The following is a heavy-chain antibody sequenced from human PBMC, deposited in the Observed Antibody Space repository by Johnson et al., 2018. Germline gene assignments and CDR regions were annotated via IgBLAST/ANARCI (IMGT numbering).Heavy chain of an antibody. J-gene: IGHJ3*02. V-gene: IGHV3-15*05. CDR2: IKTKTDGGTT. CDR3: TTDLAMIGGDI. CDR1: GFTFSNAW. Sequence: VQLVQSGGGLVKPGGSLRVSCAASGFTFSNAWMSWVRQAPGKGLEWVGRIKTKTDGGTTDYAAAVKGRFTIPRDDSKNTVYVQMNSLKTEDTAVYYCTTDLAMIGGDIWGQGTMVTVSS. D-gene: IGHD3-22*01.